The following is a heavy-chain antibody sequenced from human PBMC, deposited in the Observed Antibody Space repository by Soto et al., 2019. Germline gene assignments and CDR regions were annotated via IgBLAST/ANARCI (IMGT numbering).Heavy chain of an antibody. V-gene: IGHV1-18*01. J-gene: IGHJ4*02. CDR1: GYTFTSYD. CDR3: ARMGRWSSSSHALRY. Sequence: ASVKVSCKASGYTFTSYDINWVRQATGQGLEWMGWINAYNGNTNYAQKLQGRVTMTTDTSMSTAYMELRSLRSDDTAVYYCARMGRWSSSSHALRYWGQGTLVTVSS. D-gene: IGHD6-6*01. CDR2: INAYNGNT.